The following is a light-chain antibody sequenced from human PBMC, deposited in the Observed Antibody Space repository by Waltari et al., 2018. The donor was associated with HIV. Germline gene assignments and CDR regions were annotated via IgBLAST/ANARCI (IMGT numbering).Light chain of an antibody. Sequence: QTVVTQEPSFSVSPGGTVTLTCGLSSGSVSTSYYPSWYQQTPGQAPRTLIYSTNTRSSGVPDRFSGSKSGTSASLAISGLQSEDEADYYCAAWDDSLNAVVFGGGTKLTVL. CDR2: STN. CDR3: AAWDDSLNAVV. J-gene: IGLJ2*01. V-gene: IGLV8-61*01. CDR1: SGSVSTSYY.